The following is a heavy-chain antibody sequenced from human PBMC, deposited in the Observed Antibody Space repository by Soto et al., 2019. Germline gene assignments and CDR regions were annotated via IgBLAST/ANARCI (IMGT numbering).Heavy chain of an antibody. CDR1: GFTFSSYG. CDR2: IWYDGSNK. CDR3: ARDYHVGYNWLLTEFVY. J-gene: IGHJ4*02. Sequence: GGSLRLSCAASGFTFSSYGMHWVRQAPGKGLEWVAVIWYDGSNKYYADSVKGRFTISRDNSKNTLYLQMNSLRAEDTAVYYCARDYHVGYNWLLTEFVYRGPGTL. V-gene: IGHV3-33*01. D-gene: IGHD5-12*01.